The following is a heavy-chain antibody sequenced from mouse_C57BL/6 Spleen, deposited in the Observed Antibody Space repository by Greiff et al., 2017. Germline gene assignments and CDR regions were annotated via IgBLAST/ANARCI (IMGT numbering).Heavy chain of an antibody. CDR2: IDPSDSET. Sequence: VQLQQPGAELVRPGSSVKLSCKASGYTFTSYWMHWVKQRPIQGLEWIGNIDPSDSETHYNQKFKDKATLTVDKSSSTAYMQLSSLTSEDSAVYYCARKGVYRGYFDVWGTGTTVTVSS. CDR3: ARKGVYRGYFDV. D-gene: IGHD5-1*01. CDR1: GYTFTSYW. V-gene: IGHV1-52*01. J-gene: IGHJ1*03.